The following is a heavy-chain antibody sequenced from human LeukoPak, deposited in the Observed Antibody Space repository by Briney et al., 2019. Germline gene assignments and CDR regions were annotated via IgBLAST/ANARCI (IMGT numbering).Heavy chain of an antibody. V-gene: IGHV4-59*01. CDR1: GGSISSFY. Sequence: SETLSLTCSVSGGSISSFYWNWIRQSPGKGLEWIGYIYYSGTTNYNPSLKSRVTISVDTSKTQFSLKLSSVTAADTAVYYCASSGIAATYWYFDLWGRGTLVTVSS. D-gene: IGHD6-6*01. CDR2: IYYSGTT. CDR3: ASSGIAATYWYFDL. J-gene: IGHJ2*01.